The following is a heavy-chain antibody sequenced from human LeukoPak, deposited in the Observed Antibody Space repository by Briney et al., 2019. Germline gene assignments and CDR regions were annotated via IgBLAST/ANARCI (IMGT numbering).Heavy chain of an antibody. Sequence: VKVSCKASGYTFTGYYMHWVRQAPGQGLEWMGWINPNSGGTNYAQKFQGRVTMTRDTSISTAYMELSRLRSDDTAVYYCAREQWELHQYYYYYMDVWGKGTTVTVSS. CDR2: INPNSGGT. D-gene: IGHD1-26*01. J-gene: IGHJ6*03. V-gene: IGHV1-2*02. CDR1: GYTFTGYY. CDR3: AREQWELHQYYYYYMDV.